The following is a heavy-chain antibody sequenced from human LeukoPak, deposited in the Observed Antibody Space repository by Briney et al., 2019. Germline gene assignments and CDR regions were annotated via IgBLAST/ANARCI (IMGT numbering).Heavy chain of an antibody. D-gene: IGHD1-26*01. CDR2: IYTSGST. CDR3: ARDWNKWELSNWFDP. Sequence: PSETLSLTCTVSGGSISSYYWSWIRQPAGKGMEWIGRIYTSGSTNYNPSLKSRVTISVDKSKNQFSLKLSSVTAADTAVYYCARDWNKWELSNWFDPWGQGTLVTVSS. V-gene: IGHV4-4*07. J-gene: IGHJ5*02. CDR1: GGSISSYY.